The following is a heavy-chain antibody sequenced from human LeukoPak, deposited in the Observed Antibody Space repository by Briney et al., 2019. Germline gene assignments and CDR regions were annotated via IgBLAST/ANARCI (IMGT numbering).Heavy chain of an antibody. Sequence: SVKVSCKASGGTFNSYAISWVRHAPGQGLEWMGGIIPIFGTANYAQKFQGRVTITTDESTSTAYMELSSLRSEDTAVYYCARAREMATISDYYYYYMDVWGKGTTVTVS. V-gene: IGHV1-69*05. J-gene: IGHJ6*03. D-gene: IGHD5-24*01. CDR3: ARAREMATISDYYYYYMDV. CDR2: IIPIFGTA. CDR1: GGTFNSYA.